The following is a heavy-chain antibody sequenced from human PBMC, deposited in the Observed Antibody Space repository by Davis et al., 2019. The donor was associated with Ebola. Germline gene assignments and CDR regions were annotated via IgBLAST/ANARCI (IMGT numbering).Heavy chain of an antibody. CDR1: GYTFTSYG. CDR2: ISAYNGNT. V-gene: IGHV1-18*01. J-gene: IGHJ5*02. Sequence: ASVKVSCKASGYTFTSYGISWVRQAPGQGLEWMGWISAYNGNTNYAQKLQGRVTMTTDTSTSTAYMELRSLRSDDTAVYYCARAPSYCSGGSCYPGWWFDPWGQGTLVTVSS. D-gene: IGHD2-15*01. CDR3: ARAPSYCSGGSCYPGWWFDP.